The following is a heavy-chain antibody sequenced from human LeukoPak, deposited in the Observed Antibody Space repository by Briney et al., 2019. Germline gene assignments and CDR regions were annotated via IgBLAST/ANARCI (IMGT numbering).Heavy chain of an antibody. CDR2: IYYSGTT. CDR3: ARVNWSGYDFRGAFDI. Sequence: SETLSLTCTVSGGLISISTYYWGWIRQPPGKGLEWIGSIYYSGTTHYNPSLKSRVAISVDASKKQFSLKLSSVTAADTAVYYCARVNWSGYDFRGAFDIWGQGKTVTVSS. CDR1: GGLISISTYY. V-gene: IGHV4-39*07. D-gene: IGHD5-12*01. J-gene: IGHJ3*02.